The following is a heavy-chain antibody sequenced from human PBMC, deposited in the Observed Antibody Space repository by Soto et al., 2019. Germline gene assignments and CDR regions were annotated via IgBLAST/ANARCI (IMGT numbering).Heavy chain of an antibody. D-gene: IGHD6-19*01. Sequence: GGSLRLSCAASGFTVSSNHMSWVRQAPGKGLEWVSVIHSDGSTYYADSVKGRFTISRDNSKNTLYLQMNSLRAEDTAVYYCANIKAYSSGWTRASWGQGTLVTVSS. CDR2: IHSDGST. CDR1: GFTVSSNH. J-gene: IGHJ5*02. V-gene: IGHV3-53*05. CDR3: ANIKAYSSGWTRAS.